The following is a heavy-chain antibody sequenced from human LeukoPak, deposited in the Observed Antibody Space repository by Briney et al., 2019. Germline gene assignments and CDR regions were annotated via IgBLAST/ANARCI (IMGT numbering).Heavy chain of an antibody. CDR3: AKSRLGAGSGWGPNAFDI. CDR1: GFTFSNYA. J-gene: IGHJ3*02. CDR2: ISGSGGST. D-gene: IGHD6-19*01. Sequence: GGSLRLSCAASGFTFSNYAMSWVRQAPGKGLEWVSAISGSGGSTYYADSVKGRFTISRDNSKNTLCLQMNSLRAEDTAVYYCAKSRLGAGSGWGPNAFDIWGQGTMVTVSS. V-gene: IGHV3-23*01.